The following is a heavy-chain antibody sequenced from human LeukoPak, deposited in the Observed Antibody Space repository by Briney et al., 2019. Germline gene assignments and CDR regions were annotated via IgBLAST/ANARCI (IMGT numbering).Heavy chain of an antibody. CDR2: IYYSGST. D-gene: IGHD3-3*01. J-gene: IGHJ5*02. CDR3: ARHQPDDYDFWSGLNWFDP. V-gene: IGHV4-39*01. CDR1: GGSISSSSYY. Sequence: SETLSLTCTVSGGSISSSSYYWGWIRQPPGKGLEWIGSIYYSGSTYYNPSLKSRVTISVDTSRNQFSLKPSSVTAADTAVYYCARHQPDDYDFWSGLNWFDPWGQGTLVTVTS.